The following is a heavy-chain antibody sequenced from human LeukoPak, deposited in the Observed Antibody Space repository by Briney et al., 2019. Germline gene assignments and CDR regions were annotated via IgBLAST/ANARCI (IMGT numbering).Heavy chain of an antibody. V-gene: IGHV1-18*01. D-gene: IGHD6-19*01. CDR3: LLIEGAYYFDY. J-gene: IGHJ4*02. CDR1: GYTFTSYG. Sequence: GASVKVSCKASGYTFTSYGISWVRQAPGQGLEWMGWISAYNGNTNYAQKLLGRVTMTTDTSTSTAYMELRSLRSDDTAVYYCLLIEGAYYFDYWGQGTLVTVSS. CDR2: ISAYNGNT.